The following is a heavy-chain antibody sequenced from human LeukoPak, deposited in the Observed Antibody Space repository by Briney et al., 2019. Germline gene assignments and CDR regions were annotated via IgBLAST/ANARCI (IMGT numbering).Heavy chain of an antibody. CDR2: MNPRGGST. D-gene: IGHD4-23*01. V-gene: IGHV1-46*01. Sequence: GAXVKVSCKASGYSFTTYYMHWMRQAPGQGLEWMGTMNPRGGSTNYAQKFKGRVTMIRDPSTSTVYMELSSLRFEDTAVYYCARVDDYGGNSVGYWGQGTLVTVSS. J-gene: IGHJ4*02. CDR1: GYSFTTYY. CDR3: ARVDDYGGNSVGY.